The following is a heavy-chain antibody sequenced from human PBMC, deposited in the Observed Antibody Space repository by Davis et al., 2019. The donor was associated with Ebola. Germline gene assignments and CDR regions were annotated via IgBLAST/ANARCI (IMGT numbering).Heavy chain of an antibody. Sequence: MPGGSLRLSCAVHGGSFSGYYWSWIQQPPGKGLEWIWYIYYSGSTNYNPSLKSRVTISVDTSKNQFSLKLSSVTAADTAVYYCARDIGLGYYDSSGYLFDYWGQGTLVTVSS. V-gene: IGHV4-59*01. J-gene: IGHJ4*02. D-gene: IGHD3-22*01. CDR2: IYYSGST. CDR3: ARDIGLGYYDSSGYLFDY. CDR1: GGSFSGYY.